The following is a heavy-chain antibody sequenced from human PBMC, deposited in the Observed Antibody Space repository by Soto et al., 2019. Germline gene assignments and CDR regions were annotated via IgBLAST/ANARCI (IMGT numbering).Heavy chain of an antibody. CDR3: ARDSTAADSGSYYGDY. J-gene: IGHJ4*02. CDR1: GFTFSSYS. Sequence: GGSLRLSCAASGFTFSSYSMNWVRQAPGKGLEWVSYISSSSSTMYYADSVKGRFTISRDNAKNSLFLHMNSLRDEDTAVYYCARDSTAADSGSYYGDYWGQGTLVTVSS. CDR2: ISSSSSTM. D-gene: IGHD1-26*01. V-gene: IGHV3-48*02.